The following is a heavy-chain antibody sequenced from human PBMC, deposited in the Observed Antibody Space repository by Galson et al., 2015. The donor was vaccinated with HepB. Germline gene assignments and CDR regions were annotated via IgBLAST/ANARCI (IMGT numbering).Heavy chain of an antibody. D-gene: IGHD3-10*01. Sequence: LRLSCAASGLTFRSYWMTWVRQAPGRGLEWVAHIKQEDGSENYYVDSVKGRFTISRDNAKNSLYLQMNSLRAEDTAVYYCATGKGYFNYWGQGTLVTVSS. J-gene: IGHJ4*03. V-gene: IGHV3-7*03. CDR2: IKQEDGSEN. CDR1: GLTFRSYW. CDR3: ATGKGYFNY.